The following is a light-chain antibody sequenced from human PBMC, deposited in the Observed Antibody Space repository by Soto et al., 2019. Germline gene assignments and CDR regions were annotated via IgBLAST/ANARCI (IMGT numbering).Light chain of an antibody. Sequence: DIQMTQSPSTLSAPVGDRVTITCRASQSISGWLAWYQQNPGKAPKLLIYKASTLESGVPSRFSGSGSGTEFTLTISSLQPDDFATYYCQQYNNYGSWTFGQGTKVEIK. CDR1: QSISGW. CDR3: QQYNNYGSWT. CDR2: KAS. J-gene: IGKJ1*01. V-gene: IGKV1-5*03.